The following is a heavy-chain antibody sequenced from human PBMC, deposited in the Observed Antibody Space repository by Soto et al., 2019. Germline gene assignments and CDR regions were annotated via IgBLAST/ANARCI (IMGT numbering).Heavy chain of an antibody. CDR2: ISADGNTI. Sequence: GGSLRLSCAASGFILNNYWMHWVRQTPGKGLEWVSRISADGNTINYADSVRGRFTISRDNAKNTLFLQLNSLTAEDTAVYYCTRVVVGSAGEFDYWGQGTLVTVSS. D-gene: IGHD1-26*01. V-gene: IGHV3-74*01. CDR1: GFILNNYW. CDR3: TRVVVGSAGEFDY. J-gene: IGHJ4*02.